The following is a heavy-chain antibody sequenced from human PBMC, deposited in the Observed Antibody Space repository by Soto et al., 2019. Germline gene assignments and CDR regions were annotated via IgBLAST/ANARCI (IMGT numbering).Heavy chain of an antibody. J-gene: IGHJ6*02. Sequence: EVQLLESGGGLVRPGGSLRLSCAASGFTFDLYGMTWVRQAPGKGLEWVSAISGSGGGTYYAGSVKGRFTISRDNTKNTVFLQMNSLRADDTAVYYCAKVSGYEYYYGVDVWGQGTTVTVSS. CDR2: ISGSGGGT. D-gene: IGHD5-12*01. CDR1: GFTFDLYG. V-gene: IGHV3-23*01. CDR3: AKVSGYEYYYGVDV.